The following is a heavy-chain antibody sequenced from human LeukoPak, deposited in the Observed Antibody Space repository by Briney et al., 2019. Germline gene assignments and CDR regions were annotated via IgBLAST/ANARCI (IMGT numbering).Heavy chain of an antibody. CDR2: ISSTGYHI. D-gene: IGHD3-22*01. CDR1: GFTFSSYS. V-gene: IGHV3-21*01. CDR3: ARVPPNYYDNY. Sequence: GGSLRLSCAASGFTFSSYSMNWVRQAPGKGLEWVSSISSTGYHIYYANSVKGRFTISRDNANNSLYLQMNSLRAEDTAVYYCARVPPNYYDNYWGQGTLVTASS. J-gene: IGHJ4*02.